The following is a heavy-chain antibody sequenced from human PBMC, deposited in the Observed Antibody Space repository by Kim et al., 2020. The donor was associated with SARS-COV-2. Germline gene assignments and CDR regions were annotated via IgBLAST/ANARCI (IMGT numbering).Heavy chain of an antibody. V-gene: IGHV2-5*01. D-gene: IGHD3-10*01. CDR2: K. CDR3: AHRLTMDAFDI. J-gene: IGHJ3*02. Sequence: KRYSPSLKRRLTITKDTSKNQVVLTMTNMDPVDTATYYCAHRLTMDAFDIWGQGTMVTVSS.